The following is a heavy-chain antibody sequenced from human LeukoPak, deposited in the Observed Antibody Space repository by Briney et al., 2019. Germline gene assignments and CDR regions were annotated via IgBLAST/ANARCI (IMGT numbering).Heavy chain of an antibody. Sequence: SETLSLTCTVSGGSISSSSYYWGWIRQPPGKGLEWIGSIYYSGSTYYNPSLKSRVTISVDTSKNQFSLKLSSVPAADTAVYYSAREVVLTGYLSPYKNWFDPWGQGTLVTVSS. J-gene: IGHJ5*02. CDR1: GGSISSSSYY. CDR2: IYYSGST. CDR3: AREVVLTGYLSPYKNWFDP. D-gene: IGHD3-9*01. V-gene: IGHV4-39*07.